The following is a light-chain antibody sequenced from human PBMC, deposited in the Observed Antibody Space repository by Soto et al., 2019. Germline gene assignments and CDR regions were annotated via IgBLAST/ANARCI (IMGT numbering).Light chain of an antibody. CDR1: QSVSSSY. J-gene: IGKJ2*01. V-gene: IGKV3-20*01. CDR2: GAS. CDR3: QQYGSSPLMYT. Sequence: EILLTQSPGTLSLSPGERATLSCRASQSVSSSYLAWYQQKPGQAPRLLIYGASSRATGIPDRFSGSGSGTDFTLTISRLEPEDFAVYYCQQYGSSPLMYTFGQGTKLEIK.